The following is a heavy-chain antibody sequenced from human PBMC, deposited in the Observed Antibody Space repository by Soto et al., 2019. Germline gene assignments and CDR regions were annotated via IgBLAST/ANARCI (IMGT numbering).Heavy chain of an antibody. Sequence: GESLKISCKGSGYSFPNYWIGWVRQMPGKGLEWMGIIYPDDSDTRYSPSFQGLVAISADKSISTASLQWSSLKASDTAMYYCARPYHRESFYCAFDIWGRGTMVTVSS. CDR2: IYPDDSDT. CDR3: ARPYHRESFYCAFDI. J-gene: IGHJ3*02. D-gene: IGHD1-26*01. CDR1: GYSFPNYW. V-gene: IGHV5-51*01.